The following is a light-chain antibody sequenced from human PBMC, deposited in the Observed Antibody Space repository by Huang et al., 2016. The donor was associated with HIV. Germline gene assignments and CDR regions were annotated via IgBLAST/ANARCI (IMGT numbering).Light chain of an antibody. J-gene: IGKJ1*01. CDR3: QQLNDYPWT. V-gene: IGKV1-9*01. CDR2: AAS. Sequence: IQLTQSPSSLSASVGDRVTITCRASEGISSYLGCYQQKSGKAPKFLIYAASTLQSGVPSRFSGSGSGTDFTLTISSLQPEDFATYYCQQLNDYPWTFGQGTKVEIK. CDR1: EGISSY.